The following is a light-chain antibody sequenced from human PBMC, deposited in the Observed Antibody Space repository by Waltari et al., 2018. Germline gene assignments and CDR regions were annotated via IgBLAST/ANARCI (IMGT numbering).Light chain of an antibody. CDR1: STYIDYYDY. CDR2: DGS. V-gene: IGLV2-14*03. CDR3: TVKRGSNTVV. Sequence: QSALTQPASVSGSPGQSITFSCTGASTYIDYYDYVCWYQQQPGKAPKLIIFDGSNRPSGVSYRFSGSRSGSTASLTISGLQAEDEADYYCTVKRGSNTVVFGGGTKLSVL. J-gene: IGLJ2*01.